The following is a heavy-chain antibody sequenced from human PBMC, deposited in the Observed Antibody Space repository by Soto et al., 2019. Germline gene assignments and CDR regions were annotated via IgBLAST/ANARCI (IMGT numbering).Heavy chain of an antibody. J-gene: IGHJ6*03. CDR3: AKPPRGVYCSGGSCYYYYYYMDV. CDR2: ITGSGGGT. CDR1: GFTFSSYA. D-gene: IGHD2-15*01. Sequence: EVQLLESGGGLVQPGGSLRLSCAASGFTFSSYAMSWVRQAPGKGLEWVSAITGSGGGTYYADSVKGRFTISRDNSKNTLYLQMNSLRAEDTAVYYCAKPPRGVYCSGGSCYYYYYYMDVWGKGTTVTVSS. V-gene: IGHV3-23*01.